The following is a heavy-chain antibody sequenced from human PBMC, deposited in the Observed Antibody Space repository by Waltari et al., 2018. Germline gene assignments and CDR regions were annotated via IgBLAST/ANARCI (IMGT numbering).Heavy chain of an antibody. CDR2: INHSGST. Sequence: QVQLQQWGAGLLKPSETLSLTCAVYGGSFSGYYWSWIRQPPGKGLEWIGEINHSGSTNYNPSLKSRVTTSVDTSKNQFSLKLSSVTAADTAVYYCARGVYYDSSGYPLDYWGQGTLVTVSS. CDR1: GGSFSGYY. CDR3: ARGVYYDSSGYPLDY. V-gene: IGHV4-34*01. J-gene: IGHJ4*02. D-gene: IGHD3-22*01.